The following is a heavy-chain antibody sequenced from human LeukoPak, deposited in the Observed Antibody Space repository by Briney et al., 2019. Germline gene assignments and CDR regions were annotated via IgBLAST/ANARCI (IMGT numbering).Heavy chain of an antibody. J-gene: IGHJ4*02. V-gene: IGHV3-33*01. CDR3: ARLYSSGWADY. CDR1: GYTFSSPG. Sequence: GGSPRLSCAASGYTFSSPGMYWVRQAPGKGLEWVALIWYDGSQKYYADSVKGRFTISRDNSKNTLSLQMDSLRAEDTAVYFCARLYSSGWADYWGQGTLVTVSS. D-gene: IGHD6-19*01. CDR2: IWYDGSQK.